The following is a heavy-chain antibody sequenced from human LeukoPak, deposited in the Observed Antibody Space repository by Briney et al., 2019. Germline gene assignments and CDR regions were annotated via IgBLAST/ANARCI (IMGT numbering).Heavy chain of an antibody. J-gene: IGHJ6*03. CDR3: AREAIVGASGSMDV. CDR2: INPNSGGT. D-gene: IGHD1-26*01. CDR1: GYTFTGYY. V-gene: IGHV1-2*02. Sequence: ASVKVSCKASGYTFTGYYMHWVRQAPGQGLEWMGWINPNSGGTNYAQKFQGRVTMTRDTSISTAYMELSRLRSDDTAVYYCAREAIVGASGSMDVWGKGTTVTVSS.